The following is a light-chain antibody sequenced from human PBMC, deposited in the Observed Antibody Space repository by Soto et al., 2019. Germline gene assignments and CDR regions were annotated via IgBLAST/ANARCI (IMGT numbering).Light chain of an antibody. CDR1: SNDVGNYDY. V-gene: IGLV2-11*01. CDR3: CAYAGKYSWV. CDR2: DVS. Sequence: QSVLTQPRSVSGSRGQSATISCTGTSNDVGNYDYVSWYQQYPGKAPKLILYDVSARPSGVPHRFSGSKSGNTASLSISGLQAEDEADYFCCAYAGKYSWVFGGGTQLTVL. J-gene: IGLJ3*02.